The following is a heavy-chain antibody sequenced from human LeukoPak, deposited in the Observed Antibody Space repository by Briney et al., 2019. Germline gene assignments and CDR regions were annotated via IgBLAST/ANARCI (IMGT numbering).Heavy chain of an antibody. CDR2: IYYSGST. CDR3: ARVVGATTWAYFDY. Sequence: PSETLSLTCTVSGGSISSYYWSWIRQPPGKGLEWIGYIYYSGSTNYNPSLKSRVTISVDTSKNQFSLKLSSVTAADTAVYYCARVVGATTWAYFDYWGQGTLVTVSS. J-gene: IGHJ4*02. D-gene: IGHD1-26*01. CDR1: GGSISSYY. V-gene: IGHV4-59*01.